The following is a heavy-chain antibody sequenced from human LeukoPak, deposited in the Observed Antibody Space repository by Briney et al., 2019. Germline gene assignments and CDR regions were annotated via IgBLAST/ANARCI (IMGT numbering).Heavy chain of an antibody. Sequence: TLSLTCTVSGDSISSGDYYWSWIRQPAGKGLEWIGRISSSGSTNYNPSLKSRVTISVDTSKNQFSLKLSSVTAADTAVYFCARFTGRTAARPSFDYWGQGTLVTVSS. D-gene: IGHD6-6*01. CDR1: GDSISSGDYY. CDR2: ISSSGST. J-gene: IGHJ4*02. CDR3: ARFTGRTAARPSFDY. V-gene: IGHV4-61*02.